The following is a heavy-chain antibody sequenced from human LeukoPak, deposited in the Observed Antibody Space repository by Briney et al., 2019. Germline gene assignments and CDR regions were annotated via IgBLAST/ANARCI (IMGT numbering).Heavy chain of an antibody. V-gene: IGHV1-69*05. Sequence: SVKVSCKIYGDAPNTYAITWVRQAHGQGLEWMGEVIPVVDTTNYAPNFQGRVTITTDESTSTAYMEMTRLTSEDTAVYYCARGLGSSSLGFDYWGQRTLVTVSS. J-gene: IGHJ4*02. CDR1: GDAPNTYA. CDR2: VIPVVDTT. D-gene: IGHD6-6*01. CDR3: ARGLGSSSLGFDY.